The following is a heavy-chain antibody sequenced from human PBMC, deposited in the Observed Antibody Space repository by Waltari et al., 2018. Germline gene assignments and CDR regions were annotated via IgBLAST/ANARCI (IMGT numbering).Heavy chain of an antibody. CDR3: ARTVKPHYFDY. CDR1: GFPFSRYW. CDR2: IKQDGSEK. D-gene: IGHD4-4*01. J-gene: IGHJ4*02. Sequence: EVQLVESGGGLVQPGGSLRLSCAASGFPFSRYWMSWVRQAPGKGLEWVANIKQDGSEKYYVDSVKGRFTISRDNAKNSLYLQMNSLRAEDTAVYYCARTVKPHYFDYWGQGTLVTVSS. V-gene: IGHV3-7*01.